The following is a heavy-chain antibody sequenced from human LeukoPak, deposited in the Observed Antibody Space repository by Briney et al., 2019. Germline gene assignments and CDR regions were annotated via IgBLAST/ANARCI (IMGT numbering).Heavy chain of an antibody. V-gene: IGHV3-30*02. CDR3: ARDLLAGSTSSS. CDR2: IRYDGSNK. D-gene: IGHD2-2*01. J-gene: IGHJ4*02. CDR1: GFTFSSYG. Sequence: AGGSLRLSCAASGFTFSSYGMHWVRQAPGKGLEWVAFIRYDGSNKYYADSVKGRFTISRDNSKNTLYLQMNSLRAEDTAVYYCARDLLAGSTSSSWGQGTLVTVSS.